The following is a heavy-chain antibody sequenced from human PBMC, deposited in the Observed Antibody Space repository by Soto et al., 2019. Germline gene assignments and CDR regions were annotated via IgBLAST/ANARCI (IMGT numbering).Heavy chain of an antibody. CDR3: ARGACPRSYYYMDG. Sequence: TLSLTCTVSGGSISSGGYYWSWIRHHPGKGLEWIGYIYYSGSTYYNPSLKSRVTISVDTSKNQFSLKLSSVTAADTAVYYCARGACPRSYYYMDGWGKGNKVTVSS. J-gene: IGHJ6*03. CDR2: IYYSGST. D-gene: IGHD3-16*01. CDR1: GGSISSGGYY. V-gene: IGHV4-31*03.